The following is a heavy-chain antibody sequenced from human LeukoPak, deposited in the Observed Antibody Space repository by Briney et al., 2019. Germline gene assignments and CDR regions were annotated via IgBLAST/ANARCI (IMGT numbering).Heavy chain of an antibody. J-gene: IGHJ4*02. CDR1: GGSFSGYY. CDR2: INHSGST. V-gene: IGHV4-34*01. D-gene: IGHD3-10*01. Sequence: PSETLSLTCAVYGGSFSGYYWSWIRQPPGKGLEWIGEINHSGSTNYNPSLKSRVTISVDTSKNQFSLKLSSVTAADTAVYYCARGLRITMVRGVSSKHYFDYWGQGTLVTVSS. CDR3: ARGLRITMVRGVSSKHYFDY.